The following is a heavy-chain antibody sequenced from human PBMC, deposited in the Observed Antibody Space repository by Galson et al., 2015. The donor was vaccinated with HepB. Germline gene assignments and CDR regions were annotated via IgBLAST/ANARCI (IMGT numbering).Heavy chain of an antibody. V-gene: IGHV3-30*18. D-gene: IGHD6-6*01. CDR3: AKDFPPLDSSSSTPGDY. Sequence: SLRLSCAASGFTFSSYGMHWVRQAPGKGLEWVAVISYDGSNKYYADSVKGRFTISRDNSKNTLYLQMNSLRAEDTAVYYCAKDFPPLDSSSSTPGDYWGQGTLVTVSS. J-gene: IGHJ4*02. CDR2: ISYDGSNK. CDR1: GFTFSSYG.